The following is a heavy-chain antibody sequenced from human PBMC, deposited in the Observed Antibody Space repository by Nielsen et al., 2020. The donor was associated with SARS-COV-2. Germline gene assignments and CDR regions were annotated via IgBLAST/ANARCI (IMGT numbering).Heavy chain of an antibody. Sequence: GESLKISCAASGFTFSSYGMHWVRQAPGKGLEWVAVIWYDGSNKYYADSVKSRFTISRDNSKNTLYLQMNSLRAEDTAVYYCARDRSRGHYFDYWCQGTLVTVSS. D-gene: IGHD3-10*01. J-gene: IGHJ4*02. V-gene: IGHV3-33*01. CDR1: GFTFSSYG. CDR3: ARDRSRGHYFDY. CDR2: IWYDGSNK.